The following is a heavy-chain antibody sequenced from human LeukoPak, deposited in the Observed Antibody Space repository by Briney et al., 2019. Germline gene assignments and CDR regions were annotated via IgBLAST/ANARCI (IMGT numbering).Heavy chain of an antibody. Sequence: GESLKISCKGYGYTFTDYWIGWVRQMPGKGLEWMGIIYPGDSDTTYSPSFQGQVTISADKSISTAYLQWSSLKASDTAMYYCARRGYDSSGYRDAFDIWGQGTMVTVSS. CDR1: GYTFTDYW. V-gene: IGHV5-51*01. D-gene: IGHD3-22*01. CDR3: ARRGYDSSGYRDAFDI. J-gene: IGHJ3*02. CDR2: IYPGDSDT.